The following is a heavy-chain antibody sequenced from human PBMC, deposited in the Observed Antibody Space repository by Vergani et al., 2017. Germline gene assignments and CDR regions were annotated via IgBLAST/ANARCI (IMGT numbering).Heavy chain of an antibody. J-gene: IGHJ4*02. CDR2: IYYSGST. CDR3: ARQGYCSGGSCYLDFDY. CDR1: GGSISSSSYY. V-gene: IGHV4-39*01. D-gene: IGHD2-15*01. Sequence: QLQLQESGPGLVKPSETLSLTCTVSGGSISSSSYYWGWIRQPPGKGLEWIGSIYYSGSTYYNPSLKSRVTISVDTSKNQFSRKLSSVTAADTAVYYCARQGYCSGGSCYLDFDYWGQGTLVTVSS.